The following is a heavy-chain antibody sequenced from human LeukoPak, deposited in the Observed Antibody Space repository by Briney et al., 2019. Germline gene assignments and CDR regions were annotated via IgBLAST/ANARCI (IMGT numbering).Heavy chain of an antibody. J-gene: IGHJ4*02. D-gene: IGHD2-15*01. CDR3: ARVNGYCSGGSCYGDFDY. V-gene: IGHV5-51*01. Sequence: GESLKISCKGSGYSFTSYWIGWLRQMPGKGLEWMGNIYPGDSDTRYSPSFQGQVTMSADKSISTAYLQWSSLKASDTAMYYCARVNGYCSGGSCYGDFDYWGQGTLVTVSS. CDR2: IYPGDSDT. CDR1: GYSFTSYW.